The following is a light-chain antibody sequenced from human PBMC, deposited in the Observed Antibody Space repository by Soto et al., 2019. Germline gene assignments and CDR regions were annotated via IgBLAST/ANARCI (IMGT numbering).Light chain of an antibody. J-gene: IGKJ2*01. V-gene: IGKV1-39*01. CDR1: QSISSY. CDR2: AAS. Sequence: DIQMTQSPSSLSASVGDRVTITCRASQSISSYLNWYQQKPGKAPKLLIYAASSLQSGVTSRFSGSGSGKDFTLTISSLQPEDFATNYCLQSYSTPYTFGQGTKLEIK. CDR3: LQSYSTPYT.